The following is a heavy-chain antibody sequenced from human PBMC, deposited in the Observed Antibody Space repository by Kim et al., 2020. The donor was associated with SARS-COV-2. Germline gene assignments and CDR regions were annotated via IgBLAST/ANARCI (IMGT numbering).Heavy chain of an antibody. CDR2: IIPIFGTA. CDR1: GGTFSSYA. D-gene: IGHD2-15*01. J-gene: IGHJ4*02. CDR3: AREGGGYCSGGSCYPGVYFDY. Sequence: SVKVSCKASGGTFSSYAISWVRQAPGQGLEWMGGIIPIFGTANYAQKFQGRVTITADESTSTAYMELSSLRSEDTAVYYCAREGGGYCSGGSCYPGVYFDYWGQGTLVTVSS. V-gene: IGHV1-69*13.